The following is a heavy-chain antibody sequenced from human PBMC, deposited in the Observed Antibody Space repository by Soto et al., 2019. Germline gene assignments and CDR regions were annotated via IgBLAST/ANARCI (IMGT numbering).Heavy chain of an antibody. CDR3: AKVFQYYYYGMDV. CDR2: ISDDGAST. Sequence: GGSLRPSCAASGFTFSSSAMSWVRQAPGRGLEWVSSISDDGASTYYADSVKGRFTISRDNSKNTLYLQMNTLRAEDTALYYCAKVFQYYYYGMDVWGQGTTVTVSS. CDR1: GFTFSSSA. V-gene: IGHV3-23*01. J-gene: IGHJ6*02.